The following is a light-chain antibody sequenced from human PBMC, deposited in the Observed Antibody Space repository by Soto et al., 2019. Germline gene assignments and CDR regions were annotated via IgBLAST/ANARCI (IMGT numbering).Light chain of an antibody. CDR2: DAS. J-gene: IGKJ1*01. CDR3: HQYGTSPLT. Sequence: EIVLTQSPGTLSLSPGEIATLSCRASQSVRSTYVAWYQQKPGQAPRLLIFDASSMATGIPDRFSGSGSGTDFTLTISRLEPEDFAVYYCHQYGTSPLTFGQGTKVDIK. CDR1: QSVRSTY. V-gene: IGKV3-20*01.